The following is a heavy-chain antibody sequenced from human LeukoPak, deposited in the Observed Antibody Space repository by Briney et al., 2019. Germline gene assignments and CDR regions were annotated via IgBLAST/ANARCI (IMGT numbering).Heavy chain of an antibody. CDR2: IYHSGST. D-gene: IGHD3-9*01. CDR3: ARETGVSYFDY. Sequence: SETLSLTCSVSGGSISSYYWSWIRQPPGKGLEWIGYIYHSGSTYYNPSLKSRVTISVDRSKNQFSLKLSSVTAADTAVYYCARETGVSYFDYWGQGTLVTVSS. J-gene: IGHJ4*02. CDR1: GGSISSYY. V-gene: IGHV4-30-2*01.